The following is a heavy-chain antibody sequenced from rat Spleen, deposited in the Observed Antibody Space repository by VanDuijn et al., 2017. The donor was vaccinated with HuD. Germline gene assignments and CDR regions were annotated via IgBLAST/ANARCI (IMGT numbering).Heavy chain of an antibody. CDR2: IWGNGDT. CDR3: TIHPRY. J-gene: IGHJ2*01. V-gene: IGHV2-13*01. D-gene: IGHD3-1*01. Sequence: QVQLKESGPGLVQPSQTLSLTCTVSGFSLRNYGVIWVRQSPGKGLEWMGVIWGNGDTSYNSALKSRLSISRDTSKNQVFLKMNSLQTDDTGTYYCTIHPRYWGQGLMVTVSS. CDR1: GFSLRNYG.